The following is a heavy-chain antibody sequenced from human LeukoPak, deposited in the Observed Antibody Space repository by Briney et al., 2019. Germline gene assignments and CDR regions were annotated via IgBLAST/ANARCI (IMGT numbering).Heavy chain of an antibody. J-gene: IGHJ4*02. CDR2: INPNSGGT. Sequence: ASVKVSCKASGYTFTGYYMHWVRQAPGQGLEWMGWINPNSGGTNYAQKFQGRVTMTRDTSISTAYMELSRLRSDDTAVYYCARDSFLYDFWSGYGPHYWGQGTLVTVSS. CDR1: GYTFTGYY. V-gene: IGHV1-2*02. CDR3: ARDSFLYDFWSGYGPHY. D-gene: IGHD3-3*01.